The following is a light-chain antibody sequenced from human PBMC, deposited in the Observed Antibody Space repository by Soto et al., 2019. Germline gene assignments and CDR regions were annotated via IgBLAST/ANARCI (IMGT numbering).Light chain of an antibody. CDR1: SPNIGSQF. V-gene: IGLV1-47*01. CDR3: ASWDDSLRWV. Sequence: QSVLPQPPAASGTPGQRVTISCFGSSPNIGSQFVYWYQQLPGAAPKLLIYKTNQRPPGVPDRFSGSKSGASASLAISGLRTEDEADXYCASWDDSLRWVFGGGTKLTVL. CDR2: KTN. J-gene: IGLJ3*02.